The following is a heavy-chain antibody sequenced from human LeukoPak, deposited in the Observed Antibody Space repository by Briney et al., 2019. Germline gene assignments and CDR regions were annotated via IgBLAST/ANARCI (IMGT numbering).Heavy chain of an antibody. CDR1: GGSITNNY. D-gene: IGHD6-6*01. Sequence: SETLSLTCIVSGGSITNNYWNWIRQPPGKGLEWIGYIYYSGTTNYNPSLKSRVTISVDTSKNQFSLKLSSVTAADTAVYYCARVSIAARLDYYYMDVRGKGTTVTVSS. J-gene: IGHJ6*03. V-gene: IGHV4-59*08. CDR2: IYYSGTT. CDR3: ARVSIAARLDYYYMDV.